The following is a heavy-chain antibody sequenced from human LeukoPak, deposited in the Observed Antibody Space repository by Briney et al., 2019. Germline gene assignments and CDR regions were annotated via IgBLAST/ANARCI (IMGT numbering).Heavy chain of an antibody. CDR3: ATNGYSSGWYSAYADF. J-gene: IGHJ4*02. Sequence: GGSLRLSCAASGFTFSDYYMSWIRQAPGKGLEWVSYISSNGSTIYYADSVKGRFTISRDNAKNSLYLQMNSLRAEDTAVYYCATNGYSSGWYSAYADFWGQGTLVTVSS. CDR1: GFTFSDYY. CDR2: ISSNGSTI. V-gene: IGHV3-11*04. D-gene: IGHD6-19*01.